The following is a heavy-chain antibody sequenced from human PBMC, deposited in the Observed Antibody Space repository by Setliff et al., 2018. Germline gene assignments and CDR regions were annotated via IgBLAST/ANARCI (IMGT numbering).Heavy chain of an antibody. V-gene: IGHV4-39*01. CDR2: IYYSGST. CDR1: GGSISSGNYY. Sequence: SETLSLTCRVSGGSISSGNYYWGLLRQPPGKGLEWVATIYYSGSTYSNPSLKSRVIISVDAPDNQFSVKLSSVTAADTAVYYCARHKSNGSGSYPSLYMDVWGKGIMVTVSS. J-gene: IGHJ6*03. D-gene: IGHD3-10*01. CDR3: ARHKSNGSGSYPSLYMDV.